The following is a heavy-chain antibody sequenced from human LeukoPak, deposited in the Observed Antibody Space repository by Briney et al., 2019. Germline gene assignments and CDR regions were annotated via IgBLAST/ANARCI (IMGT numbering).Heavy chain of an antibody. Sequence: PGGSLRLSCAASGFTFSSYWMSWVRQAPGKGLEWVANIKQDGSEKYYVDSVKGRFTISRDNAKNSLYLQMDSLRAEDTAVYYCARDDYGDGSLMDVWGKGTTVTVSS. J-gene: IGHJ6*04. CDR2: IKQDGSEK. V-gene: IGHV3-7*01. CDR1: GFTFSSYW. D-gene: IGHD4-17*01. CDR3: ARDDYGDGSLMDV.